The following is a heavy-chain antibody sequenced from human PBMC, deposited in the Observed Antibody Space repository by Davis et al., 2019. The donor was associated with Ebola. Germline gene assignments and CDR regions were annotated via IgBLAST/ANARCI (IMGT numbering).Heavy chain of an antibody. V-gene: IGHV3-30-3*01. Sequence: PGGSLRLSGAASVFTFSSYAMHWVRQAPGKGREWVAVISYVGSNKYYADSVKGRFTISRDNAKNSLYLQMNSLRAEDTAVYYCARDRPLDFFFGDYYGMDVWGQGTTVTVSS. CDR3: ARDRPLDFFFGDYYGMDV. D-gene: IGHD3-16*01. CDR2: ISYVGSNK. CDR1: VFTFSSYA. J-gene: IGHJ6*02.